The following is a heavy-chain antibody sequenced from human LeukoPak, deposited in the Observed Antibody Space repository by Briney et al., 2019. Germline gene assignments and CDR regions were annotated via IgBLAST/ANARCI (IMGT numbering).Heavy chain of an antibody. CDR3: ARLMGTVTTYDY. J-gene: IGHJ4*02. Sequence: PGGSLRLSRAASGFTFSNHWMSWVRQAPGKGLEWVASITPDGSGDHYMDSVKGRFTVSRDNAENSLYLQMNSLGAEDAAIYYCARLMGTVTTYDYWGQGTLVTVSS. CDR1: GFTFSNHW. CDR2: ITPDGSGD. D-gene: IGHD1-7*01. V-gene: IGHV3-7*01.